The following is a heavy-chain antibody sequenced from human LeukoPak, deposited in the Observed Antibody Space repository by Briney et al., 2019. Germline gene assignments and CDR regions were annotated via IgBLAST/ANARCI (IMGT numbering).Heavy chain of an antibody. CDR1: GFTFSSYG. CDR3: ARDLAPHYYDSSGYYGKFDY. Sequence: QPGGSLRLSCAASGFTFSSYGMHWVRQAPGKGLEWVAVIWYDGSNKYYADSVKGRFTISRDNSKNTLYLQMNSLRAEDTAVYYCARDLAPHYYDSSGYYGKFDYWGQGTLVTVSS. CDR2: IWYDGSNK. V-gene: IGHV3-33*01. D-gene: IGHD3-22*01. J-gene: IGHJ4*02.